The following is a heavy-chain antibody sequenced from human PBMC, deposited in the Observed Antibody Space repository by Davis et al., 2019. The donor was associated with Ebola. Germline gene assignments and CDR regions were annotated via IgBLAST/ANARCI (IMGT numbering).Heavy chain of an antibody. CDR3: ARAVGATTVWFDP. CDR2: INHSGST. Sequence: MPSETLSLTCAVYGGSFSGYYWSWIRQPPGKGLEWIGEINHSGSTNYNPSLKSRVTISVDTSKNQFSLKLSSVTAGDTAVYYCARAVGATTVWFDPWGQGTLVTVSS. CDR1: GGSFSGYY. D-gene: IGHD1-26*01. V-gene: IGHV4-34*01. J-gene: IGHJ5*02.